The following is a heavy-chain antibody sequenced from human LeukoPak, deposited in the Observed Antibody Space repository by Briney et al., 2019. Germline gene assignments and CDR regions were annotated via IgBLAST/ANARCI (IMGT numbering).Heavy chain of an antibody. Sequence: PGGSLRLSCAVSGFTSSNAWMSWVRQAPGKGLEWVGRIKSKTDGGTRDYAAPVKGRFTISSDGSKNTLYLQMNSLKTEDTAVYYCTTFDYAAFLIWGQGTMVTVSS. CDR2: IKSKTDGGTR. CDR3: TTFDYAAFLI. J-gene: IGHJ3*02. D-gene: IGHD4/OR15-4a*01. CDR1: GFTSSNAW. V-gene: IGHV3-15*01.